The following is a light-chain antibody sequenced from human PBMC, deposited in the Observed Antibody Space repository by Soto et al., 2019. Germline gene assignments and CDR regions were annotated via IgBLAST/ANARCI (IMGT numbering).Light chain of an antibody. CDR3: EQYDGY. CDR2: DAS. V-gene: IGKV1-5*01. CDR1: QTINRW. Sequence: DIQMTQSPSTLAASVGDRVTITCRASQTINRWLAWYQQKPGKAPKVLIYDASSLESGVPSRFSGSGSGTEFTLTITRLQPDDFASYYCEQYDGYFGPGTKVDFK. J-gene: IGKJ3*01.